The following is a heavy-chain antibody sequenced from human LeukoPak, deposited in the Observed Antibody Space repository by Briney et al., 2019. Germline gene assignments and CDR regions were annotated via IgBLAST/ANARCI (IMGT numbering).Heavy chain of an antibody. Sequence: ASVKVSCKASGYTFTSYYMHWVRQAPGQGLEWMGIINPSGGAPSYAQQFQGRVTTTRDTSTSSVYMELTSLNSEDTAVYYCAREYDDTDYWGQGTLVTVSS. CDR1: GYTFTSYY. CDR3: AREYDDTDY. D-gene: IGHD3-16*01. CDR2: INPSGGAP. V-gene: IGHV1-46*01. J-gene: IGHJ4*02.